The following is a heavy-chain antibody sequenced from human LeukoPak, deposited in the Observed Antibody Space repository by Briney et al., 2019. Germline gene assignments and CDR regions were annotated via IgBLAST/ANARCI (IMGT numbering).Heavy chain of an antibody. D-gene: IGHD6-13*01. CDR1: EYTFTGYY. Sequence: ASVKVSCKASEYTFTGYYMNWLRQAPGQGLEWMGWINPNSGGTNYAQKFQGRVTMTRDTSISTAYMELSRLRSDDTAVYYCARDQLATNWFDPWGQGTLVTVSS. CDR2: INPNSGGT. V-gene: IGHV1-2*02. J-gene: IGHJ5*02. CDR3: ARDQLATNWFDP.